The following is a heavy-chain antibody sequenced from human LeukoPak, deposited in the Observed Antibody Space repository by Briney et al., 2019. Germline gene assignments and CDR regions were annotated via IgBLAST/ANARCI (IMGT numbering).Heavy chain of an antibody. V-gene: IGHV3-21*01. CDR1: GFTFSSYS. CDR2: ISSSSSYI. CDR3: ARDSAGPIDY. Sequence: GGSLTLSCAAPGFTFSSYSMNWVRQAPGKGLEWVSSISSSSSYIYYADSVKGRFTISRDNAKNSLYLQMNSLRAEDTAVYYCARDSAGPIDYWGQGTLVTVSS. J-gene: IGHJ4*02.